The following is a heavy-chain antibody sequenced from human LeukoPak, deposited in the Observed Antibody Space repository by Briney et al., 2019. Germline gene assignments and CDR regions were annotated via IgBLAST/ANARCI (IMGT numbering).Heavy chain of an antibody. Sequence: SVKVSCKASGGTFSSYAISWVRQAPGQGLEWMGGIIPIFGTANYAQKFQGRVTITADKSTSTAYMELSSLRSEDTAVYYCARVARGGYPNYYYYYYMDVWGKGTTVTISS. J-gene: IGHJ6*03. D-gene: IGHD5-12*01. CDR3: ARVARGGYPNYYYYYYMDV. V-gene: IGHV1-69*06. CDR1: GGTFSSYA. CDR2: IIPIFGTA.